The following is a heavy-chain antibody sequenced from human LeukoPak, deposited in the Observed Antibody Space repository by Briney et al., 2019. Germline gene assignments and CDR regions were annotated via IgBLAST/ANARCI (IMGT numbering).Heavy chain of an antibody. CDR2: IYYSGST. D-gene: IGHD3-16*01. J-gene: IGHJ5*02. CDR3: ARLSRLDWFDP. CDR1: GGSISSYY. V-gene: IGHV4-59*01. Sequence: PSETLSLTCTVSGGSISSYYWSWIRQPPGKGLEWIGYIYYSGSTNYNPSLKSRVTISVDMSKNQFSLKLSSVTAADTAVYYCARLSRLDWFDPWGQGTLVTVSS.